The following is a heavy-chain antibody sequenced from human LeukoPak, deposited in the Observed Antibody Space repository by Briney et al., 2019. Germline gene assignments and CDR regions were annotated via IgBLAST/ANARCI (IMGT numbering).Heavy chain of an antibody. D-gene: IGHD3-22*01. CDR3: ARGRRFYDRRLYYYSPLFDY. V-gene: IGHV4-59*01. CDR1: DASISGFF. CDR2: IYDNGSGTT. Sequence: SETLSLTCTVSDASISGFFWAWIRQSPGKSLEWIGNIYDNGSGTTNYNPSLRSRVTISIGTSQDQFSLNLRSVTAADTAIYYCARGRRFYDRRLYYYSPLFDYWGQGTLVTVSS. J-gene: IGHJ4*02.